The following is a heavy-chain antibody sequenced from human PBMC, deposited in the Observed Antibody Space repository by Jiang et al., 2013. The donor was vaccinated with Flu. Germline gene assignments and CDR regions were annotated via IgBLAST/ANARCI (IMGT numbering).Heavy chain of an antibody. CDR3: ARDHSDSSGYIDY. D-gene: IGHD3-22*01. CDR2: ISYDGSNK. CDR1: GFTFSSYA. J-gene: IGHJ4*02. V-gene: IGHV3-30-3*01. Sequence: QLLESGGGVVQPGRSLRLSCAASGFTFSSYAMHWVRQAPGKGLEWVAVISYDGSNKYYADSVKGRFTISRDNSKNTLYLQMNSLRAEDTAVYYCARDHSDSSGYIDYWGQGTLVTVSS.